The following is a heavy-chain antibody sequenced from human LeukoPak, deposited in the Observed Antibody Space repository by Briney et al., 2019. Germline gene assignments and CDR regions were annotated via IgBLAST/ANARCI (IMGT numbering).Heavy chain of an antibody. CDR2: ISWNSGSI. Sequence: PGGSLRLSCAASGFTFDDYAMHWVRQAPGKGLEWVSGISWNSGSIGYADSVKGRFTISRDNSKNTLYLQMNSLRAEDTAVYYCAGVHMATAPIWGQGTLVTVSS. CDR1: GFTFDDYA. J-gene: IGHJ4*02. CDR3: AGVHMATAPI. V-gene: IGHV3-9*01. D-gene: IGHD5-24*01.